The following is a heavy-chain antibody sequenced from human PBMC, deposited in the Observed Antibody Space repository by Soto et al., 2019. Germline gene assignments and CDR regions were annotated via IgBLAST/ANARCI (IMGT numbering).Heavy chain of an antibody. CDR2: IYPGDSDT. D-gene: IGHD4-4*01. CDR1: GYSFTSYW. J-gene: IGHJ6*03. Sequence: GESLKISCKGSGYSFTSYWIGWVRQMPGKGLEWMGIIYPGDSDTRYSPSFQGQVTISADKSISTAYLQWSSLKASDTAMYYCARHVTTVTKYTDYYYNYMDVWGKGTTVTVSS. V-gene: IGHV5-51*01. CDR3: ARHVTTVTKYTDYYYNYMDV.